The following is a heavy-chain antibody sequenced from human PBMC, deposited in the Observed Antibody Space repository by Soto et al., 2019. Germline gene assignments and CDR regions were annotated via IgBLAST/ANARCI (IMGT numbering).Heavy chain of an antibody. D-gene: IGHD6-13*01. CDR1: GGSISSSSYY. V-gene: IGHV4-39*01. CDR2: IYYSGST. J-gene: IGHJ6*03. Sequence: SETLSLACTVSGGSISSSSYYWGWIRQPPGKGLEWIGSIYYSGSTYYNPSLKSRVTLSVDTSKNQFCLKLSSVTAADTAVYYCAILEYSSSSLYTDVRGKGTTLTVS. CDR3: AILEYSSSSLYTDV.